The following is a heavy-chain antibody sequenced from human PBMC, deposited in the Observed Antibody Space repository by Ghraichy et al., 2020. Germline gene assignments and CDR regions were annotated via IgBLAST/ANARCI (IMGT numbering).Heavy chain of an antibody. J-gene: IGHJ4*02. CDR3: ARDLTMGTPRGYSYGPFDY. CDR1: GFTFSSYA. V-gene: IGHV3-23*01. Sequence: GESLNISCAASGFTFSSYAMSWVRQAPGKGLEWVSSISGSDNNTNYADSVQGRFTISRDSSKNTLYLQMNGLRAEDTAVYYCARDLTMGTPRGYSYGPFDYWGQGTLVTVSS. CDR2: ISGSDNNT. D-gene: IGHD5-18*01.